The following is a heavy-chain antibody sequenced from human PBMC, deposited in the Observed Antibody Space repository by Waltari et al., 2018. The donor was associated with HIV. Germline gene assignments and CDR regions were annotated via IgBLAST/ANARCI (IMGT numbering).Heavy chain of an antibody. V-gene: IGHV4-30-2*01. D-gene: IGHD3-22*01. CDR1: GRPISSGGYS. J-gene: IGHJ4*02. CDR2: IYHSGST. Sequence: QLQLQESGSGLVKPSQTLSLNCAVSGRPISSGGYSWSWIRHPPGRGLEWIGYIYHSGSTYYNPSLKSRVTISVDRSKNQFSLKLSSVTAADTAVYYCARGRYYDSSGYYYYYFDYWGQGTLVTVSS. CDR3: ARGRYYDSSGYYYYYFDY.